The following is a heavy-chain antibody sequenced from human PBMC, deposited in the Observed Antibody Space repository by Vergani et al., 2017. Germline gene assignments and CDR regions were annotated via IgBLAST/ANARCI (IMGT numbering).Heavy chain of an antibody. CDR2: ISGSGGST. D-gene: IGHD2-2*01. V-gene: IGHV3-23*01. Sequence: EVQLLESGGGLVQPGGSLRLSCAASGFTFSSYAMSWVRQAPGKGPEWVSAISGSGGSTYYADSVKGRFTFSRDNSKNTLYLPMNSLRAEDAAVYDCANNWNVVPAHYYGMDVWGQGTTVTVSS. J-gene: IGHJ6*02. CDR1: GFTFSSYA. CDR3: ANNWNVVPAHYYGMDV.